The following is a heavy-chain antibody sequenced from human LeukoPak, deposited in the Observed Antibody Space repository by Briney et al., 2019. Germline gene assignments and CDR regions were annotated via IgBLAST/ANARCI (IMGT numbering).Heavy chain of an antibody. CDR1: GYSFTTYG. CDR2: ISAYDGKT. J-gene: IGHJ4*02. Sequence: ASVKVSCKASGYSFTTYGIRWVRQAPGQGLEWMAWISAYDGKTNYAQKLQGRVTMTTDTSTSTAYMELRSLRSDDTAVYYCARESSGWSDYWGQGTLVTVSS. CDR3: ARESSGWSDY. D-gene: IGHD6-19*01. V-gene: IGHV1-18*01.